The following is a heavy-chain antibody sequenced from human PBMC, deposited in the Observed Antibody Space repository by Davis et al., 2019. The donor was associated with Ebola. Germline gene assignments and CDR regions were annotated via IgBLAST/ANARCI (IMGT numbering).Heavy chain of an antibody. J-gene: IGHJ6*04. D-gene: IGHD3-10*01. CDR2: IYPDDSDT. CDR1: GYTFTSYW. CDR3: ARYDANHYGPRPVWDV. Sequence: GESLKISCKASGYTFTSYWIGWVRQMPGKGLEWMGMIYPDDSDTRYSPSFQGQVTISADKSIGTAYLQWSSLKASDTAMYYCARYDANHYGPRPVWDVWGKGTSVTVSS. V-gene: IGHV5-51*01.